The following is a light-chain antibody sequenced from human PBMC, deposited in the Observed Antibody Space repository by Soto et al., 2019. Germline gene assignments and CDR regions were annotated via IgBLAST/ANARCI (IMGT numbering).Light chain of an antibody. CDR3: CSYAGTNNV. CDR2: EVT. CDR1: SSDVGGYNY. J-gene: IGLJ1*01. Sequence: QSALTQPPSASGSPGQSVTISCTGTSSDVGGYNYVSWYQQHPGKAPKLMIYEVTKRPSGVPDRFSGSKSGNTASLTVSGLQAEDDSYYYCCSYAGTNNVFGTGTKLTVL. V-gene: IGLV2-8*01.